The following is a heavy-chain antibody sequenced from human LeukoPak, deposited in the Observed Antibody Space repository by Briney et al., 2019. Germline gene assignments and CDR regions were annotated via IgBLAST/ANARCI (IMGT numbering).Heavy chain of an antibody. CDR1: GYALTSSG. D-gene: IGHD1-26*01. J-gene: IGHJ4*02. V-gene: IGHV1-18*01. CDR3: ARGMGSITFADFDY. CDR2: ISTYSGNT. Sequence: ASVKVSCKASGYALTSSGVTWVRQAPGQGLEWMGWISTYSGNTNYAQGLQGRVSLTTDTSTSTIYLELRSLRSDDTAVYYCARGMGSITFADFDYWGQGTLVIVSS.